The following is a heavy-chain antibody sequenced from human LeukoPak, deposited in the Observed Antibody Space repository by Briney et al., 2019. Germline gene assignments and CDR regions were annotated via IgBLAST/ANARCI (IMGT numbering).Heavy chain of an antibody. CDR3: AKDRGNCNDRPTFDP. Sequence: GGSLRLSCAASGFTFSIYAMSWVRQAPGKGLEWISGISGSGGSTYYADSVKGRFTISRDNSKNTLYLQMNSLRAEDTAVYYCAKDRGNCNDRPTFDPWGQGTLVTVSS. CDR1: GFTFSIYA. CDR2: ISGSGGST. V-gene: IGHV3-23*01. D-gene: IGHD3-22*01. J-gene: IGHJ5*02.